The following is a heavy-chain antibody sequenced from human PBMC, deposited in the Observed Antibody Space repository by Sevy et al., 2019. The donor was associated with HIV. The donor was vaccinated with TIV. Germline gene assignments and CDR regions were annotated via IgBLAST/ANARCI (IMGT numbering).Heavy chain of an antibody. V-gene: IGHV3-21*01. J-gene: IGHJ4*02. CDR3: ARGTILGYSYVGYYFDY. CDR2: ISSSSSYI. D-gene: IGHD5-18*01. CDR1: GFTFSSYS. Sequence: GGSLRLSCAASGFTFSSYSMNWVRQAPGKGLEWVSSISSSSSYIYYADSVKGRFTISRDNAKNSLYLQMNSLRAEDTAVYYCARGTILGYSYVGYYFDYWGQRTLVTVSS.